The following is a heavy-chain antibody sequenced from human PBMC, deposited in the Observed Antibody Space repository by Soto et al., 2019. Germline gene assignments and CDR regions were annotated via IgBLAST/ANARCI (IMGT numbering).Heavy chain of an antibody. CDR3: ARGRTSIDY. J-gene: IGHJ4*02. CDR1: GGSISSYY. Sequence: SETLSLTCTVSGGSISSYYWSWIRQPPGKGLEWIGYIYYSGSTNYNPSLKSRVTISVDTSKNQFSLKLSSVTAADTAVYYCARGRTSIDYWGQGTQVTVSS. CDR2: IYYSGST. V-gene: IGHV4-59*01.